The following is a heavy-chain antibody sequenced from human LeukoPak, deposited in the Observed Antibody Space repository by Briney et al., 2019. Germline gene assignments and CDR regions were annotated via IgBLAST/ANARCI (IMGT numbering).Heavy chain of an antibody. CDR1: GYSFTTYW. J-gene: IGHJ3*02. V-gene: IGHV5-51*01. D-gene: IGHD5-18*01. Sequence: MAGESLKISCQVSGYSFTTYWIGWVRQMPGKGLEWMGIIYPGDSDTRYSPSFQGQVTISADKSISTAYLQWSSLKASDTAMYYCATTGEYSYGFAFDIWGQGTMVTVSS. CDR3: ATTGEYSYGFAFDI. CDR2: IYPGDSDT.